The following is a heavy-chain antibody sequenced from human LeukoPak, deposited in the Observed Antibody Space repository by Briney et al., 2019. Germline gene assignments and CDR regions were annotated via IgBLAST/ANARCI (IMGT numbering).Heavy chain of an antibody. J-gene: IGHJ4*02. CDR3: ARDHSYYGSGIYYNVSSTFFDY. Sequence: GGSLRLSCAASGFTFSSYWMTWVRQAPGKGLEWVANIKQDGSERSYVDSVKGRFTISRDNAKNSLYLQMNSLRAEDTAVYSCARDHSYYGSGIYYNVSSTFFDYWGQGTLVAVSS. CDR2: IKQDGSER. V-gene: IGHV3-7*04. CDR1: GFTFSSYW. D-gene: IGHD3-10*01.